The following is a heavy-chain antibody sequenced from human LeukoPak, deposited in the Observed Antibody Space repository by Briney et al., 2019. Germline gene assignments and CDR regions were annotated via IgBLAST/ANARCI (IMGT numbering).Heavy chain of an antibody. V-gene: IGHV1-2*02. CDR1: GYTFTGYY. CDR3: ARLCGATTFYFDY. D-gene: IGHD1-26*01. Sequence: ASVKVSFKASGYTFTGYYMHWVRQAPGQGLEWMGWINPNSGGTNYAQKFQGRVTMTRDTSISTAYMELSRLRSDDTAVYYCARLCGATTFYFDYWGQGTLVTVSS. J-gene: IGHJ4*02. CDR2: INPNSGGT.